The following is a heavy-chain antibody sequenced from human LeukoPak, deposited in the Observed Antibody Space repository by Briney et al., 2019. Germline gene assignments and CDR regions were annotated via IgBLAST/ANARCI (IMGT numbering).Heavy chain of an antibody. J-gene: IGHJ5*02. CDR2: INPNSGGT. V-gene: IGHV1-2*02. CDR1: GYTFTGYY. D-gene: IGHD6-19*01. CDR3: ARAYGSGWYGYNWFDP. Sequence: ASVKVSCKASGYTFTGYYMHWVRQAPGQGLEWMGWINPNSGGTNYAQKFQGRVTMTRDTSISTAYMELSRLRSDDTAVYYCARAYGSGWYGYNWFDPWGQGTLVTVSS.